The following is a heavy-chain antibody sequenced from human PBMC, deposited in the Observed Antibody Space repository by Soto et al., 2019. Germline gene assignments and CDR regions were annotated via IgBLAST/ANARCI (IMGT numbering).Heavy chain of an antibody. Sequence: ASVKVSCKASGYTFTGYYMHWVRQAPGQGLEWMGWINPNSGGTNYAQKFQGWVTMTRDTSISTAYMELSRLRSDDTAVYYCARADWDYYDSSGPWAHFDYWGQGTLVTVSS. CDR3: ARADWDYYDSSGPWAHFDY. V-gene: IGHV1-2*04. J-gene: IGHJ4*02. D-gene: IGHD3-22*01. CDR2: INPNSGGT. CDR1: GYTFTGYY.